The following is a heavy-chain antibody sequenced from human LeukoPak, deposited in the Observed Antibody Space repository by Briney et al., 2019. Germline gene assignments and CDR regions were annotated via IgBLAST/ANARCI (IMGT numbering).Heavy chain of an antibody. CDR3: AKEGDYYGMDV. D-gene: IGHD3-16*01. J-gene: IGHJ6*02. CDR2: NSPYNGNT. V-gene: IGHV1-18*01. CDR1: GYTFSSYG. Sequence: ASVKVYCKASGYTFSSYGIRWVRPAPGQGLEWMGWNSPYNGNTNIAQKLQERVTLTTDTAQSTAYLELRSLRSDDTGVYYCAKEGDYYGMDVWGQGTTVTVSS.